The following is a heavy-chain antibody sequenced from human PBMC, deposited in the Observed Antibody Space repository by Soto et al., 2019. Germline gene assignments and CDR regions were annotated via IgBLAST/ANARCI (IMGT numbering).Heavy chain of an antibody. J-gene: IGHJ4*02. D-gene: IGHD3-10*01. CDR2: IFHDGTA. CDR1: GVSISSGNW. CDR3: ARLVYDTRLNYMYFDF. V-gene: IGHV4-4*02. Sequence: SETLSLTCAVSGVSISSGNWWTWVRQSPQRGLEYIGEIFHDGTANYYPSFERRVAISVDMSKNQFSLQLTSVTAADTAIYFCARLVYDTRLNYMYFDFWGQGTLVTVSS.